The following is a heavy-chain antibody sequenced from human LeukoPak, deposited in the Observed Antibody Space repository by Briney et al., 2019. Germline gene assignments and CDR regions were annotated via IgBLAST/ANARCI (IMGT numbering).Heavy chain of an antibody. Sequence: PGGSLRLSCAASGFTFSRYAMSWVRQAPGKGLEWVSAISGSGGSTYYADSVKGRFTISRDNSKNTLYLQMNSLRAEDTAVYYCAREYYYDSSGYYGRFDCWGQGTLVTVSS. V-gene: IGHV3-23*01. CDR1: GFTFSRYA. CDR3: AREYYYDSSGYYGRFDC. J-gene: IGHJ4*02. CDR2: ISGSGGST. D-gene: IGHD3-22*01.